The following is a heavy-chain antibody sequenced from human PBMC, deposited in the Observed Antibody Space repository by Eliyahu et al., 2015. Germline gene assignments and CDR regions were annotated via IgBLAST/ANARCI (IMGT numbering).Heavy chain of an antibody. CDR3: ARAVVYAIFTGIGYYYYMDV. D-gene: IGHD2-8*02. J-gene: IGHJ6*03. CDR1: XXXFSGYY. V-gene: IGHV4-34*01. CDR2: INHSGST. Sequence: QVQLQQWGAGLLKPSEXLSLTCAVYXXXFSGYYXSWIRXPPGKGLEWIGEINHSGSTNYNPSLKSRVTISVDTSKNQFSLKLSSVTAADTAVYYCARAVVYAIFTGIGYYYYMDVWGKGTTVTVSS.